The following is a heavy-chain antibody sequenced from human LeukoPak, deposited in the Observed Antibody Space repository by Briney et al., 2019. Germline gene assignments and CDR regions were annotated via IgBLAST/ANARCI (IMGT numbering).Heavy chain of an antibody. CDR3: ASSVGLNWFDP. Sequence: ASVKVSCKASGYTFTGYYMHWVRQAPGQGLEWMGWISPTSGGTNYAQKFQGRVTMTRDTSISTAYMELSRLRSDDTAVYYCASSVGLNWFDPWGQGTLVTVSS. V-gene: IGHV1-2*02. J-gene: IGHJ5*02. CDR1: GYTFTGYY. CDR2: ISPTSGGT.